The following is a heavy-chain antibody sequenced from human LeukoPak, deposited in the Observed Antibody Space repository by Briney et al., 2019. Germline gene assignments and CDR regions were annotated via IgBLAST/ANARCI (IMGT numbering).Heavy chain of an antibody. CDR1: GGTFSSYA. CDR3: AREREHYDSRRNPPTYYFDY. D-gene: IGHD3-22*01. Sequence: SVKVSCKASGGTFSSYAISWVRQAPGQGLEWMGRIIPILGIANYAQKFQGRVTITADKSTSTAYMELSSLRSEDTAVYYCAREREHYDSRRNPPTYYFDYWGQGTLVTVSS. J-gene: IGHJ4*02. CDR2: IIPILGIA. V-gene: IGHV1-69*04.